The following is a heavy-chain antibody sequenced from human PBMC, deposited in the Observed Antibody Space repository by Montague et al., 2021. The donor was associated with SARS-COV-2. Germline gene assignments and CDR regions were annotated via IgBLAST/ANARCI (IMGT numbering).Heavy chain of an antibody. CDR1: GDSISRSHYF. J-gene: IGHJ3*02. Sequence: SETLSLTCSVSGDSISRSHYFWAWIRQPPGLGLEWNGSIYFTGKTYYHPSLKSRVTMSIDTSKNRFSLRLSSVTAADSAVFYCARWGLNNAFDIWGLGTMITISS. CDR3: ARWGLNNAFDI. V-gene: IGHV4-39*02. CDR2: IYFTGKT. D-gene: IGHD1/OR15-1a*01.